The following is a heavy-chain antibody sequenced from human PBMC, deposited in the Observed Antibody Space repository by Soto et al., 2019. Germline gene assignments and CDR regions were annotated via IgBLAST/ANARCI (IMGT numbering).Heavy chain of an antibody. J-gene: IGHJ6*02. CDR1: GGSISSGGYY. D-gene: IGHD3-3*01. V-gene: IGHV4-31*03. Sequence: SETLSLTCTVSGGSISSGGYYWSWIRQHPGKGLEWIGYIYYSGSTYYNPSLKSRVTISVDTSKNQFSLKLSSVTAADTAVYYCARDETYYDFWSGYMTPPYYYGMDVWGQGTTVTSP. CDR2: IYYSGST. CDR3: ARDETYYDFWSGYMTPPYYYGMDV.